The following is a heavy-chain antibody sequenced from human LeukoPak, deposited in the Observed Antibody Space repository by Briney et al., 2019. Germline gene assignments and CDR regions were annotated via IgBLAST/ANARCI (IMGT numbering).Heavy chain of an antibody. CDR2: ISYDGSNK. V-gene: IGHV3-30*18. J-gene: IGHJ6*02. CDR1: GFTFSSYG. D-gene: IGHD3-3*01. CDR3: AKHGGVEVGMDA. Sequence: GGSLRLSCAASGFTFSSYGMHWVRQAPGKGLEWVAVISYDGSNKYYADSVKGRFTISRDNSKNTLYLQMNSLRAEDTAVYYCAKHGGVEVGMDAWGQGTTVTVSS.